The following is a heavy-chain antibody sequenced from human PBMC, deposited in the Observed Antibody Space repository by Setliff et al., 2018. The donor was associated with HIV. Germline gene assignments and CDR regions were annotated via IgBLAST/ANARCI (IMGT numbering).Heavy chain of an antibody. CDR2: IIPILGTA. CDR1: GGTFSSYA. J-gene: IGHJ4*02. CDR3: ARGGLLFGMMNYFDS. Sequence: GASVKVSCKASGGTFSSYASSWVRQAPGQGLEWMGGIIPILGTANYAQKFQGRVTITTDESTSTAYMELSSLRSEDTAVYYCARGGLLFGMMNYFDSWGQGTLVTVSS. V-gene: IGHV1-69*05. D-gene: IGHD2-21*02.